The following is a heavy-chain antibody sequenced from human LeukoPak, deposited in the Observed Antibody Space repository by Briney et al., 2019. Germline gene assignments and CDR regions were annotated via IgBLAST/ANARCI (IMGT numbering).Heavy chain of an antibody. D-gene: IGHD4-23*01. CDR3: ARDYGGSSPFDY. V-gene: IGHV3-7*01. CDR2: IRQDGSEK. CDR1: GFTFSSYW. J-gene: IGHJ4*02. Sequence: GGSLRLSCAASGFTFSSYWMSWVRQAPGKGLEWVANIRQDGSEKYYVDSVKGRFTISRDNAENSLYLQMNSLRAEDTAVYYCARDYGGSSPFDYWGQGTLVTVSS.